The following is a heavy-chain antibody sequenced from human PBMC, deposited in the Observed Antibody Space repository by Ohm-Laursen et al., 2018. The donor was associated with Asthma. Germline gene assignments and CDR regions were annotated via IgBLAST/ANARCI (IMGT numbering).Heavy chain of an antibody. Sequence: GSLRLSCAASGFTFSSYAMSWVRQAPGKGLEWVSAISGSGGSTYYADSVKGRFTISRDNSKNTLYLQMNSLRAEDTAVYYCARAYYYDSSGYYTFGMDVWGQGTTVTVSS. V-gene: IGHV3-23*01. CDR1: GFTFSSYA. CDR3: ARAYYYDSSGYYTFGMDV. CDR2: ISGSGGST. D-gene: IGHD3-22*01. J-gene: IGHJ6*02.